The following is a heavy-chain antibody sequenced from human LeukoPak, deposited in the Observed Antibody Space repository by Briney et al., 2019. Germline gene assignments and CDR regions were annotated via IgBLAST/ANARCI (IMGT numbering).Heavy chain of an antibody. J-gene: IGHJ4*02. CDR1: GYSISSSNW. CDR3: ARIGSSWKREYYFDY. Sequence: SETLSLTCAVSGYSISSSNWWGWIRQPPGKGLEWIGYIYYSGSIYYDPSLKSRVTMSVDTSKNQFSLKLSSVTAVDTAVYYCARIGSSWKREYYFDYWGQGTLVTVSS. V-gene: IGHV4-28*05. D-gene: IGHD6-13*01. CDR2: IYYSGSI.